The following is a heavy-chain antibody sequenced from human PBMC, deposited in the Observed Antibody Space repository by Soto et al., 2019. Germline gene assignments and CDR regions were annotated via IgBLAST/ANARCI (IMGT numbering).Heavy chain of an antibody. J-gene: IGHJ4*02. D-gene: IGHD3-22*01. V-gene: IGHV1-69*13. CDR3: AGEIENYYDSSGYYATYYFDY. CDR2: IIPIFGTA. CDR1: GGTFSSYA. Sequence: ASVKVSCKASGGTFSSYAISWVRQAPGQGLEWMGGIIPIFGTANYAQKFQGRVTITADESTSTAYMELSSLRSEDTAVYYCAGEIENYYDSSGYYATYYFDYWGQGTLVTVSS.